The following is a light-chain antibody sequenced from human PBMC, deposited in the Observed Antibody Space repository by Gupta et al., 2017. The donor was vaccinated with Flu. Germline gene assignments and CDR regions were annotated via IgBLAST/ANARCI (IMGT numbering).Light chain of an antibody. Sequence: DIQMTQSPSSLSASVGDRVTITCRASQGIINNLAWFQQKPGKGPKSLIYAASSLQRGVPSKFSGSGSVSGTDFTLTISSLQPEDSATYFCQQENSYPTTFGQGTRLEIK. CDR3: QQENSYPTT. CDR1: QGIINN. CDR2: AAS. V-gene: IGKV1-16*02. J-gene: IGKJ5*01.